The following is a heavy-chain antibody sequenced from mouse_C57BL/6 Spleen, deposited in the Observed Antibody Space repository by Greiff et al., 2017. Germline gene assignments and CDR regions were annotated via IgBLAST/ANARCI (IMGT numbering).Heavy chain of an antibody. Sequence: QVQLQQSGAELVRPGASVTLSYKASGYTFTDSEMHWVKQTPVHGLEWIGAIDPETGGTAYNQKFKGKAILTAAKSSSTAYMELRSLTAWDSAVYYCTRSTTVVVPDYFDYWGQGTTLTVSS. CDR2: IDPETGGT. CDR3: TRSTTVVVPDYFDY. V-gene: IGHV1-15*01. J-gene: IGHJ2*01. CDR1: GYTFTDSE. D-gene: IGHD1-1*01.